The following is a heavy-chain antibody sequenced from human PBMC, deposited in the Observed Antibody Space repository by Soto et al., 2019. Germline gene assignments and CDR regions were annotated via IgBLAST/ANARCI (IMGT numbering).Heavy chain of an antibody. V-gene: IGHV3-23*01. CDR3: AKDSWTAPSSYSSGWSQH. D-gene: IGHD6-19*01. Sequence: GGSLRLSCAASGFTFSSYAMSWVRQAPGKGLEWVSAISGSGGSTYYADSVKGRFTISRDNSKNTLYLQMNSLRAEDTAVYYCAKDSWTAPSSYSSGWSQHWGQGTLVTVSS. J-gene: IGHJ1*01. CDR1: GFTFSSYA. CDR2: ISGSGGST.